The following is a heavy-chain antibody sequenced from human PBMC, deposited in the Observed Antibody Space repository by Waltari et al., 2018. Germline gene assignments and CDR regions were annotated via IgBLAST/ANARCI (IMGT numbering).Heavy chain of an antibody. CDR3: VTEGGNSGAFDF. J-gene: IGHJ3*01. V-gene: IGHV1-24*01. Sequence: QLQLVQSGAEVKTPGASVPVSCKVSGSTLIELSMHWVRQAPGKGLEWIGGFDPEGARIVYSQTFQGRVSLTEDTSTDTAYMVLSSLRVEDAAVYYCVTEGGNSGAFDFWGPGTMVTVFS. CDR1: GSTLIELS. D-gene: IGHD7-27*01. CDR2: FDPEGARI.